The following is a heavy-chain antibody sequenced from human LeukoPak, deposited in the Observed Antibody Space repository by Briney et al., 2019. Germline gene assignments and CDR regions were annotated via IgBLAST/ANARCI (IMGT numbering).Heavy chain of an antibody. V-gene: IGHV1-2*02. CDR3: AREFIVVVPAAKTDY. CDR2: INPNSGGT. D-gene: IGHD2-2*01. Sequence: ASVKVSCKASGGTFSSYAISWVRQAPGQGLEWMGWINPNSGGTNYAQKFQGRVTMTRDTSISTAYMELSGLRSDDTAVYYCAREFIVVVPAAKTDYWGQGTLVTVSS. J-gene: IGHJ4*02. CDR1: GGTFSSYA.